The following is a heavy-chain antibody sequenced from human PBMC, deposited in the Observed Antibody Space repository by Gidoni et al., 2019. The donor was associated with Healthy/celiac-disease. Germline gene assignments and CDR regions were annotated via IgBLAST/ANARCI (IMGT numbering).Heavy chain of an antibody. D-gene: IGHD3-9*01. Sequence: VKGRFTITRDNSRNTLYLQMNSLKTEDTSVYYCTTVPQNILIGYTYYFDYWGQGTLVTVSS. V-gene: IGHV3-15*01. J-gene: IGHJ4*02. CDR3: TTVPQNILIGYTYYFDY.